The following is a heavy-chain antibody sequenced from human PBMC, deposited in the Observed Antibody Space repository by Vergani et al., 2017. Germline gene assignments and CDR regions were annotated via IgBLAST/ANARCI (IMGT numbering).Heavy chain of an antibody. CDR2: INPNSGGT. CDR3: ARSGPLMRGQYYYGSGSYFPFNY. J-gene: IGHJ4*02. D-gene: IGHD3-10*01. CDR1: GYTFTGYY. V-gene: IGHV1-2*02. Sequence: QVQLVQSGAEVKKPGASVKVSCKASGYTFTGYYMHWVRQAPGQGLEWMGWINPNSGGTHYAQKFQGRVTMTRDTSISTAYMELSRLRSDDTAVYYGARSGPLMRGQYYYGSGSYFPFNYWGQGTLVTVSS.